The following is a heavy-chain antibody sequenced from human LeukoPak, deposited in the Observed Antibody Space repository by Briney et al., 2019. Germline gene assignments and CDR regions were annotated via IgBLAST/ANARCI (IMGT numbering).Heavy chain of an antibody. J-gene: IGHJ4*02. CDR2: INHSGST. CDR1: GGSFSGYY. D-gene: IGHD3-10*01. Sequence: PSETLSLTCAVYGGSFSGYYWSWIRQPPGKGLEWIGEINHSGSTNYNPSLKSRVTISVDTSKNQFSLKLSSVTAADTAVYYCARVGKETYYYGIGATTGSNDDYWGQGTLVTVSS. V-gene: IGHV4-34*01. CDR3: ARVGKETYYYGIGATTGSNDDY.